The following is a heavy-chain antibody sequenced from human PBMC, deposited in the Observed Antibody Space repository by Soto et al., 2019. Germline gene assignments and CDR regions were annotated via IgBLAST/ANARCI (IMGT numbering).Heavy chain of an antibody. D-gene: IGHD6-6*01. CDR3: ASSLSRSSFSY. V-gene: IGHV3-30*04. Sequence: GGSLRLSCAASGFTFSSYAMHWVRQAPGKGLEWVAVISYDGSNKYYADSVKGRFTISRDNSKNTLYLQMNSLRAEDTAVYYCASSLSRSSFSYWGQGTLVTVSS. J-gene: IGHJ4*02. CDR1: GFTFSSYA. CDR2: ISYDGSNK.